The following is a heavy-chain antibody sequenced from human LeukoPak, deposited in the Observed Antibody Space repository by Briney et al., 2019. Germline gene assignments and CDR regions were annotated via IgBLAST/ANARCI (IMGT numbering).Heavy chain of an antibody. J-gene: IGHJ4*02. CDR2: IWYDGSDK. CDR1: GFTFRTYG. D-gene: IGHD3-22*01. V-gene: IGHV3-33*01. Sequence: GGSLRLSCAASGFTFRTYGMHWVRQAPGKGLEWVAVIWYDGSDKYHADSVKGRFTISRDNSKNMLYLQMNSLRAEDTAVYYCARVIAYYYDSSGYYYETRNYNFDYWGQGTLVTVSS. CDR3: ARVIAYYYDSSGYYYETRNYNFDY.